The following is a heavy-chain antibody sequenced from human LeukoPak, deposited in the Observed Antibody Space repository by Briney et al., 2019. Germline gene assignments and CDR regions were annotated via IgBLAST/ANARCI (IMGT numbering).Heavy chain of an antibody. CDR2: IYYSGST. J-gene: IGHJ5*02. CDR3: ASQPDYYYDSSGYQEA. D-gene: IGHD3-22*01. V-gene: IGHV4-31*03. CDR1: GGSISSGGYY. Sequence: SETLSLTCTVSGGSISSGGYYWSWIRQHPGKGLEWIGYIYYSGSTYYNPSLKSRVTISVDTSKNQFSLKLSSVTAADTAVYYCASQPDYYYDSSGYQEAWGQGTLVTVSS.